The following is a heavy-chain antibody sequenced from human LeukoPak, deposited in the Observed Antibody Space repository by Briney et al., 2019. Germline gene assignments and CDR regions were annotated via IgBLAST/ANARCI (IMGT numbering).Heavy chain of an antibody. D-gene: IGHD2-2*02. Sequence: ASVKVSCKASGYTFTNYGISWVRQAPGQGLEWMGWISTYNGGTFFGQKLQGRVTMTTDTSTSTAYLELRSLRSDDTAVYYCARDRGYCSSINCYIGGRPANWFDPWGQGTLVTVSS. CDR2: ISTYNGGT. J-gene: IGHJ5*02. CDR3: ARDRGYCSSINCYIGGRPANWFDP. V-gene: IGHV1-18*01. CDR1: GYTFTNYG.